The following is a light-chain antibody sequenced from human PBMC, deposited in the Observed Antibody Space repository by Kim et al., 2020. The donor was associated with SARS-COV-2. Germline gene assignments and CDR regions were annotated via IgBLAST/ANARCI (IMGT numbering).Light chain of an antibody. Sequence: QSALAQPASVSGSPGQSITISCTGASSDVGGYDYVSWYQQHPGKAPKLLISDVSNRPSGISNRFSGSKSGNTASLTISGLQAEDEADYYCGSLSSSSTLVLFGGGTQLTVL. V-gene: IGLV2-14*03. J-gene: IGLJ2*01. CDR2: DVS. CDR1: SSDVGGYDY. CDR3: GSLSSSSTLVL.